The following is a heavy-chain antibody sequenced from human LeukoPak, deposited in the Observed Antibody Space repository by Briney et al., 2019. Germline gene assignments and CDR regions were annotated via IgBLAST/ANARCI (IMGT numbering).Heavy chain of an antibody. CDR3: WRGGFLSDYCSGGSCYLCGMDV. V-gene: IGHV4-34*01. J-gene: IGHJ6*04. CDR1: GVSFSGYY. Sequence: PSETLSLTCAVYGVSFSGYYLSWIRQPPGKGLEWIWEINHSGSTNYNPSLKSRVTISLDTSKNQFSLKLSSVTAADTAVDYCWRGGFLSDYCSGGSCYLCGMDVWGEGTRVTVSS. CDR2: INHSGST. D-gene: IGHD2-15*01.